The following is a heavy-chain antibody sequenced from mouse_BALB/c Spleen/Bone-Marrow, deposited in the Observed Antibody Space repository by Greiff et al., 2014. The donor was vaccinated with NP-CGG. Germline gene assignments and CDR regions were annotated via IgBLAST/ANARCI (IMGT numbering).Heavy chain of an antibody. CDR1: GITVSSYT. CDR2: ITGGGTT. D-gene: IGHD1-2*01. CDR3: ARHYGYVDAMDY. Sequence: VQRVESGGGLVKPGESLKFSCAASGITVSSYTMSWVRQTPEKRLEWVASITGGGTTYYPDSVKGRFTISRDNARNILYLQVSSLRSEDTAIYYCARHYGYVDAMDYWGQGTSVTVSS. J-gene: IGHJ4*01. V-gene: IGHV5-6-5*01.